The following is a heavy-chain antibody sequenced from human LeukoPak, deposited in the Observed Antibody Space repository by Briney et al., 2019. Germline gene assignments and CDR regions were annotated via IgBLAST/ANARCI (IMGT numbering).Heavy chain of an antibody. D-gene: IGHD3-3*01. CDR1: GFTLSSYT. Sequence: PGGSLRLSCAASGFTLSSYTMNWVRQAPGKGLEWVSYSRWSSGTIYYADSVKGRFTISRDNAKNSLCLQMNSLRAEDTAVYYCARDPPRGDFWSGAGRYYFDYWGQGTLVTVSS. V-gene: IGHV3-48*01. CDR3: ARDPPRGDFWSGAGRYYFDY. J-gene: IGHJ4*02. CDR2: SRWSSGTI.